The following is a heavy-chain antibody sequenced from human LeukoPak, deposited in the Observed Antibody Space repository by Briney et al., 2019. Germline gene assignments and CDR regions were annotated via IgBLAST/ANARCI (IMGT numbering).Heavy chain of an antibody. V-gene: IGHV4-39*07. D-gene: IGHD2-2*01. CDR2: IWYTGRT. J-gene: IGHJ5*02. CDR3: ASGYQLDWFDP. Sequence: WVRQAPGKGLEWLGSIWYTGRTDYSPSLRSRVTMSIDTSKRLFSVRLSSVTAADTAVYYCASGYQLDWFDPWGQGTLVTVSS.